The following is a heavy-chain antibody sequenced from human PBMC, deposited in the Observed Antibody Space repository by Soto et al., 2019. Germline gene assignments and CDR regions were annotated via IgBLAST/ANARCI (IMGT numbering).Heavy chain of an antibody. J-gene: IGHJ6*02. V-gene: IGHV1-3*01. Sequence: ASVKVSCKASGYTFTSYAMHWVRQAPGQRLEWMGWINAGNGNTKYSQKFQGRVTITRDTSASTAYMELSSLRSEDTAVYYCARVRYYDSSGYRSFYYYGMDVWAQRTTVTVSS. CDR1: GYTFTSYA. CDR2: INAGNGNT. CDR3: ARVRYYDSSGYRSFYYYGMDV. D-gene: IGHD3-22*01.